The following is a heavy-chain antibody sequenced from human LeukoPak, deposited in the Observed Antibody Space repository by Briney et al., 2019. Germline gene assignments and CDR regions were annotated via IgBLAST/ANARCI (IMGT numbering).Heavy chain of an antibody. J-gene: IGHJ4*02. CDR2: IKQDGSEK. Sequence: PGGSLRLSCAASGFTFSSYWMSWVRQAPGKGLEWVANIKQDGSEKYYVDSVKGRFTISRDNAKNSLYLQMNSLRAEDTAVYYCARAKLWFGERNYFDYWGQGTLVTVSS. CDR1: GFTFSSYW. D-gene: IGHD3-10*01. V-gene: IGHV3-7*01. CDR3: ARAKLWFGERNYFDY.